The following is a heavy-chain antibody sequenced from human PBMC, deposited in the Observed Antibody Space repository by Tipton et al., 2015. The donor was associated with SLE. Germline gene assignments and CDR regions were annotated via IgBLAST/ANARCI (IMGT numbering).Heavy chain of an antibody. CDR3: ASLGYSGYEASPFDYFDY. J-gene: IGHJ4*02. D-gene: IGHD5-12*01. Sequence: TLSLTCTVSGGYISSSSYYWGWIRQPPGKGLEWIGSIYYSGSTYYNPSLKSRVTISVDTSKNQFSLKLCSVTAADTVLCYCASLGYSGYEASPFDYFDYSGQGTLVTVSS. V-gene: IGHV4-39*07. CDR2: IYYSGST. CDR1: GGYISSSSYY.